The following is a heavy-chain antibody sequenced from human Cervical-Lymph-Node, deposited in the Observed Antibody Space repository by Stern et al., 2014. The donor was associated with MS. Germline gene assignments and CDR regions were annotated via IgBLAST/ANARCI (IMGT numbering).Heavy chain of an antibody. J-gene: IGHJ6*02. V-gene: IGHV1-46*01. CDR2: INPSGGST. Sequence: VQLVQSGAEVKKPGASVKVSCKASGYTFTSYYMHWVRQAPGQGLEWMGIINPSGGSTSYAQKFQGRVTMTRDTSTSTVYMELSSLRSEDTAVYYCASQSPIAVADYYGMDVWGHGTTVTVSS. CDR3: ASQSPIAVADYYGMDV. CDR1: GYTFTSYY. D-gene: IGHD6-19*01.